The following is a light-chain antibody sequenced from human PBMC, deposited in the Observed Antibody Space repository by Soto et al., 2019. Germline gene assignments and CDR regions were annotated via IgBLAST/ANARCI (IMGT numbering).Light chain of an antibody. CDR1: QTVYNGF. Sequence: ENVLTQSPGTLSLSPGERATLSCRASQTVYNGFLAWYQHKPGQAPRLLIYGASRRATGIPDRFSGSGSATDIPLTITRLEPEDVAVYYCQQYSSSRTFGQGTKVDI. V-gene: IGKV3-20*01. CDR3: QQYSSSRT. J-gene: IGKJ1*01. CDR2: GAS.